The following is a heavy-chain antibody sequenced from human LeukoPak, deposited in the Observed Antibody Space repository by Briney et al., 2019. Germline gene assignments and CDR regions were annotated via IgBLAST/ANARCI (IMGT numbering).Heavy chain of an antibody. CDR3: ARGSYCSGGSCYPLFDY. V-gene: IGHV3-53*01. Sequence: GGSLRLSCAASGFTVSSNYMNWVRQAPGKGLEWDSGIYSDGSTYYADSVKGRFTISRDNSKNTLYLQMNSLRAEDTAVYYCARGSYCSGGSCYPLFDYWGQGTLVTVSS. CDR2: IYSDGST. J-gene: IGHJ4*02. D-gene: IGHD2-15*01. CDR1: GFTVSSNY.